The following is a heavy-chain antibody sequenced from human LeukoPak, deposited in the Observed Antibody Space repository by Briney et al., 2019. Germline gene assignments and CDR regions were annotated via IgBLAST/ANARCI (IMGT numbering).Heavy chain of an antibody. CDR1: GYTFISDY. V-gene: IGHV1-46*01. Sequence: ASVKVSCKASGYTFISDYIHWVRQAPGQGLEWMGMINPNGGSTSYVQKFQGRVTMTRDTSTSTVYMELSSLRSEDTAVYYCATYGSGSGMDVWGQGTTVTVSS. CDR3: ATYGSGSGMDV. D-gene: IGHD3-10*01. CDR2: INPNGGST. J-gene: IGHJ6*02.